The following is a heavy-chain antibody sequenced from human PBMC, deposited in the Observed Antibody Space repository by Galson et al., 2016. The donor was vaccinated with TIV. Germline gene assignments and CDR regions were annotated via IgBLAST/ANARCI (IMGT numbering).Heavy chain of an antibody. J-gene: IGHJ5*02. CDR3: ARGLRNIMIRGRGDWFDP. CDR2: IYFGGDT. Sequence: VSGDSISSGGYSWNWIRQPPGKGLEWIGYIYFGGDTYSNPSLESRVTMSLDTSKNQFSLKLSSVTAADTAIYYCARGLRNIMIRGRGDWFDPWGQGTLVTVSS. D-gene: IGHD3-16*01. CDR1: GDSISSGGYS. V-gene: IGHV4-30-2*01.